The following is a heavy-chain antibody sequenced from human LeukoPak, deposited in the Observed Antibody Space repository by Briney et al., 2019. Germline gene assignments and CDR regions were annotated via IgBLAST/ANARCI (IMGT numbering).Heavy chain of an antibody. CDR3: ARDYSGSYYRNTFDY. CDR1: GYTFTSYA. D-gene: IGHD1-26*01. V-gene: IGHV1-3*01. J-gene: IGHJ4*02. Sequence: GASVKVSCKASGYTFTSYAMHWVRQALGERLERMGWINAGNGNTKYSQKFQGRVTITRDTSASTAYMELSSLRSEDTAVYYCARDYSGSYYRNTFDYWGQGTLVTVSS. CDR2: INAGNGNT.